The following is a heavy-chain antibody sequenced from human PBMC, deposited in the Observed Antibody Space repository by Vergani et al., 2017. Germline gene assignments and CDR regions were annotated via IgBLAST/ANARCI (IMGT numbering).Heavy chain of an antibody. Sequence: VQLLESGGGLVQPGGSLRLSCAASGFTFSSYAMSWVRQAPGKGLEWIGNIDYSGSTNYSPSLKSRVTISVDTSKNQFSLTLSSVTAADTAVYYCARDLSSTWSRYFDLWGRGTLITVSS. CDR1: GFTFSSYA. D-gene: IGHD6-13*01. J-gene: IGHJ2*01. CDR2: IDYSGST. V-gene: IGHV4-59*01. CDR3: ARDLSSTWSRYFDL.